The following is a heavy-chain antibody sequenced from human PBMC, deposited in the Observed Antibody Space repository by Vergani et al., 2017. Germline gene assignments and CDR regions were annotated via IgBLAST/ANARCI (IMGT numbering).Heavy chain of an antibody. CDR1: VFTPIYYV. CDR3: VKDHPVFDE. V-gene: IGHV3-30*18. J-gene: IGHJ4*02. CDR2: IQKDGIDK. Sequence: QVHMVESVGGVVQPVRSLTLSCVVSVFTPIYYVMYWVRQAPGKGLEWVAFIQKDGIDKFYADSVRRRFTISRDISKNTLYLEMNSLSAEDTALYHCVKDHPVFDEWGRGTLVSVS.